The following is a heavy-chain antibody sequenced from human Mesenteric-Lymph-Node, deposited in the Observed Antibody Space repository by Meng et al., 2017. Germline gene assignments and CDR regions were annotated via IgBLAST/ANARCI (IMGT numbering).Heavy chain of an antibody. V-gene: IGHV5-51*01. J-gene: IGHJ5*02. CDR1: GYSFTSYW. CDR2: IYPGDSDT. Sequence: KVSCKGSGYSFTSYWIGWVRQMPGKGLEWMGIIYPGDSDTRYSPSFQGQVTISADKSISTAYLQWSSLKASDTAMYYCARASARVAGAGNWFDPWGQGTLVTVSS. CDR3: ARASARVAGAGNWFDP. D-gene: IGHD6-19*01.